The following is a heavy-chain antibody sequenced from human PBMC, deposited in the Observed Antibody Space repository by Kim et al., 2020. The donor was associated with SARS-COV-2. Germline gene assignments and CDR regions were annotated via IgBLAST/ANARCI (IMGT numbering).Heavy chain of an antibody. CDR3: ARVWDDPGMDV. Sequence: TNSAQQLQGRVTMTTDTSTSTAYMELRSLRSDDTAVYYCARVWDDPGMDVWGQGTTVTVSS. CDR2: T. D-gene: IGHD3-16*01. V-gene: IGHV1-18*01. J-gene: IGHJ6*02.